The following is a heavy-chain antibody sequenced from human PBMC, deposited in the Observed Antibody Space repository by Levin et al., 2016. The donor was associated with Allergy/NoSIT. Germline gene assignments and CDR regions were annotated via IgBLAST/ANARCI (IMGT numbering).Heavy chain of an antibody. J-gene: IGHJ6*02. Sequence: WIRQPPGKGLEWIGSIYYSGSTYYNPSLKSRVTISVDTSKNQFSLKLSSVTAADTAVYYCARQITLPPPAHYYGMDVWGQGTTVTVSS. V-gene: IGHV4-39*01. D-gene: IGHD2/OR15-2a*01. CDR2: IYYSGST. CDR3: ARQITLPPPAHYYGMDV.